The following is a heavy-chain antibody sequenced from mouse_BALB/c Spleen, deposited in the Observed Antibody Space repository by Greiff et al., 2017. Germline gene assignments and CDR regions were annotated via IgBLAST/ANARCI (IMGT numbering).Heavy chain of an antibody. CDR1: GYTFTSYV. J-gene: IGHJ4*01. Sequence: EVQLQQSGPELVKPGASVKMSCKASGYTFTSYVMHWVKQKPGQGLEWIGDINPYNDGTKYNEKFKGKATLTSDKSYSTGYLELSSLTSEDSAVYCGASGNYYSLDYWGQGTTVTVSS. V-gene: IGHV1-14*01. CDR3: ASGNYYSLDY. CDR2: INPYNDGT.